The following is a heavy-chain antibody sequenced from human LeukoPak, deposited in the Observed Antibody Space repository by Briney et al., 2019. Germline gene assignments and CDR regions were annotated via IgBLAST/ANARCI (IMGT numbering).Heavy chain of an antibody. V-gene: IGHV3-23*01. CDR2: ISGSGSST. CDR1: GFTFSTYA. CDR3: AKQTPPYGDYDY. Sequence: GGSLRLSCAASGFTFSTYAMNWVRQAPGKGLEWVSAISGSGSSTYYADSVKGHFTISRDNSKNTLYLQMNSLRAEDTAVYYCAKQTPPYGDYDYWGQGTLVTVSS. J-gene: IGHJ4*02. D-gene: IGHD4-17*01.